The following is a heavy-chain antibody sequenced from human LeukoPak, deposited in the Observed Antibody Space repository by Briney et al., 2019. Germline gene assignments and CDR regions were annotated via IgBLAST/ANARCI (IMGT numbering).Heavy chain of an antibody. J-gene: IGHJ4*02. V-gene: IGHV3-23*01. D-gene: IGHD6-19*01. CDR2: ISGGGVST. Sequence: PGGPLRLSCAASGFTFSNYAMNWVRQAPGKGLEWVSGISGGGVSTYYADSVKRRFTISRDNSKNTLYLQMNSLRAEDTAVYYCAKAGSGWYYFDYWGQGTLVTVSS. CDR1: GFTFSNYA. CDR3: AKAGSGWYYFDY.